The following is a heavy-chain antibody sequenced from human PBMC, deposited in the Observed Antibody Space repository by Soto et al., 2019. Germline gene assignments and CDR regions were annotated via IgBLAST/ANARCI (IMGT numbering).Heavy chain of an antibody. CDR3: ARVPGIAAAGPFFYYYGMDV. Sequence: SDTLSLTCTVAGGSISSGGYYWSWIRQHPGKGLEWIGYIYYSGSTYYNPSLKSRVTISVDTSKNQFSLKLSSVTAADTAVYYCARVPGIAAAGPFFYYYGMDVWGNGTMGTVS. CDR2: IYYSGST. J-gene: IGHJ6*04. CDR1: GGSISSGGYY. V-gene: IGHV4-31*03. D-gene: IGHD6-13*01.